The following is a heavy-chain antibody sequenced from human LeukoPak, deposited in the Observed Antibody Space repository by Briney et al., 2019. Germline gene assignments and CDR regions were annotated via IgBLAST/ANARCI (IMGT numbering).Heavy chain of an antibody. CDR3: ANIYSGYEMGGPGSWFDP. V-gene: IGHV1-18*01. Sequence: GASVKVSCKASGYTFTSYGISWVRQAPGQGLEWMGWISAYNGNTNYAQKLQGRVTMTTDTSTSTAYMELRSLRSDDTAVYYCANIYSGYEMGGPGSWFDPWGQGTLDTVSS. J-gene: IGHJ5*02. CDR2: ISAYNGNT. CDR1: GYTFTSYG. D-gene: IGHD5-12*01.